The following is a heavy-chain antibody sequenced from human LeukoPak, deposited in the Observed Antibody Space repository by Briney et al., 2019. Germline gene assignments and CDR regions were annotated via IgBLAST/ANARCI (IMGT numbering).Heavy chain of an antibody. Sequence: GGSLRLSCAASGFTFSSYGMHWVRQAPGKGLEWVAFIRSDGSNKYYADSVKGRFTISRDNSKNTLYLQMNSLRPEDTAVYYCAREKQQLILSDAFDIWGQGTMVTVSS. CDR1: GFTFSSYG. D-gene: IGHD6-13*01. CDR3: AREKQQLILSDAFDI. V-gene: IGHV3-30*02. J-gene: IGHJ3*02. CDR2: IRSDGSNK.